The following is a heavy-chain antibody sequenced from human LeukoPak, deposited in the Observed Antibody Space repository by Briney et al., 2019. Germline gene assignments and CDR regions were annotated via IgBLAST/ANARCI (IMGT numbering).Heavy chain of an antibody. CDR1: GFTFSSYN. Sequence: GGSLRLSCAASGFTFSSYNMIWVRQAPGKGLEWVSSISSSATYIYYTDSLKGRFTIYRDNSKNSLYLQMNSLRAEDPAVYYCARANFDSSFDPWGQGTLVTVSS. V-gene: IGHV3-21*01. CDR3: ARANFDSSFDP. CDR2: ISSSATYI. D-gene: IGHD2-21*01. J-gene: IGHJ5*02.